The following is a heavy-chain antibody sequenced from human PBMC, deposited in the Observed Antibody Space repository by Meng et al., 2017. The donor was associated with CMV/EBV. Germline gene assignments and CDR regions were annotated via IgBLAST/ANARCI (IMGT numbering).Heavy chain of an antibody. CDR2: INHSGST. CDR1: GGSFSGYY. Sequence: SQTLSLTCAVYGGSFSGYYWSWIRQPPGKGLEWIGEINHSGSTNYNPSPKSRVTISVDTSKNQFSLKLSSVTAADTAVYYCALIKRGIGYWGQGTLVTVSS. J-gene: IGHJ4*02. CDR3: ALIKRGIGY. D-gene: IGHD6-13*01. V-gene: IGHV4-34*01.